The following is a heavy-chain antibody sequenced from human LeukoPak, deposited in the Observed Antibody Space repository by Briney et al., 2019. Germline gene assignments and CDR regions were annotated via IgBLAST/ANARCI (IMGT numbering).Heavy chain of an antibody. CDR3: ASNRGPSSWYPPLMIFDY. D-gene: IGHD6-13*01. CDR2: ISGSGGRT. J-gene: IGHJ4*02. Sequence: PGGSLRLSCAASGFTFSSYAMSWVGQAPGRGLEWVSAISGSGGRTYTAASVKGRFTISRDNSKNTLYLQMNSLRAEDTAVYYCASNRGPSSWYPPLMIFDYWGQGTLVTVSS. V-gene: IGHV3-23*01. CDR1: GFTFSSYA.